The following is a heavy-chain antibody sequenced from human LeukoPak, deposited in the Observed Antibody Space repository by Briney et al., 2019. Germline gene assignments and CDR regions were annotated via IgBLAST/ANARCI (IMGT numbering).Heavy chain of an antibody. D-gene: IGHD3-22*01. CDR1: GFTFSTYA. V-gene: IGHV3-30*14. J-gene: IGHJ3*02. Sequence: GRSLRLSCAASGFTFSTYAMHWVRQAPGKGLEWVAVISYDGSNEYYADSVKGRFTISRDNSKNTLYLQMNSLRVEDTAVYYCARGLFLSGYLDAFDIWGQGTVVTVSS. CDR2: ISYDGSNE. CDR3: ARGLFLSGYLDAFDI.